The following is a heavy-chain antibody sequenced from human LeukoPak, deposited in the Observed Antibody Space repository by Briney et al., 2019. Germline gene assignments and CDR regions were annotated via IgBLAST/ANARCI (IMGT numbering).Heavy chain of an antibody. D-gene: IGHD3-16*01. CDR1: GYTFTSYD. V-gene: IGHV1-8*03. J-gene: IGHJ4*02. CDR2: MNPNSGNT. Sequence: ASVNVSCKASGYTFTSYDINWVRQATGQGLEWMGWMNPNSGNTGYAQKFQGRVTITRNTSISTAYMELSSLRSEDTAVYYCASGVWGRLPIAYWGQGTLVTVSS. CDR3: ASGVWGRLPIAY.